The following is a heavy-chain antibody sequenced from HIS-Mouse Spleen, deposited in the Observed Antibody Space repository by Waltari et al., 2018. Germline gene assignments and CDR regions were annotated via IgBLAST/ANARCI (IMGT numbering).Heavy chain of an antibody. CDR1: GFTFSSDW. J-gene: IGHJ5*02. V-gene: IGHV3-74*01. Sequence: EVQLVESGGGLVQPGGSLRLSCAASGFTFSSDWMHWVRQAPGKGLVRVSRGNSEGRRARYAASVKGRFTISIDSAKNTLYLQMNSLRAEDTAVYYCARDSCMTTVTLGWFDPWGQGTLVTVSS. CDR3: ARDSCMTTVTLGWFDP. CDR2: GNSEGRRA. D-gene: IGHD4-4*01.